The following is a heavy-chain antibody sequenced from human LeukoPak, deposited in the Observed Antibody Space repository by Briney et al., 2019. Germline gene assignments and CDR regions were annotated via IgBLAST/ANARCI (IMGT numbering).Heavy chain of an antibody. CDR2: IYYSGST. J-gene: IGHJ4*02. CDR1: GGSISSYY. V-gene: IGHV4-59*01. Sequence: SETLSLTCTVSGGSISSYYWSWIRQPPGKGLEWIGYIYYSGSTNYNPSLKSRVTISVDTSKNQFSLKLSSVTAADTAVYYCARDHEGATTYWGQGTLVTVSS. D-gene: IGHD1-26*01. CDR3: ARDHEGATTY.